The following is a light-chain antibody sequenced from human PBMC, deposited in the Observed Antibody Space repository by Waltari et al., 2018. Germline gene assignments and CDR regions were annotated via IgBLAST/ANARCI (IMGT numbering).Light chain of an antibody. CDR1: SSAVGDYNY. V-gene: IGLV2-14*03. CDR2: DVS. J-gene: IGLJ2*01. CDR3: SSYTSSSTYVV. Sequence: QSALTQPASVSGSPGQSIPISCTGTSSAVGDYNYVSCYQRHPGKAPKLIIFDVSNRPSGVSNRFSGSKSSDTASLTISGLQAEDEADYYCSSYTSSSTYVVFGGGTKLTVL.